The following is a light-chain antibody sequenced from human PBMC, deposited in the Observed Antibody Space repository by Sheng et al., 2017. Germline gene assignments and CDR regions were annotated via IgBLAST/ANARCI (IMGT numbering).Light chain of an antibody. CDR3: QQYYSYPLA. CDR1: QGISSY. V-gene: IGKV1-8*01. Sequence: AIRMTQSPSSFSASTGDRVTITCRASQGISSYLAWYQQKPGKAPKLLIYAASTLQSGVPSRFSGSGSGTDFTLTISCLQSEDFATXYCQQYYSYPLAFGPGTKVDIK. CDR2: AAS. J-gene: IGKJ3*01.